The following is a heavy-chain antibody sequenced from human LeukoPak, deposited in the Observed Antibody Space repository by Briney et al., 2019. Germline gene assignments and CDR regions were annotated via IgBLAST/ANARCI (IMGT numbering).Heavy chain of an antibody. Sequence: ASVKVSCKASGGTFSSYAISWVRQAPGQGLEWMGGIIPIFGTANYAQKFQGRVTITTDESTSTAYMELSSLRSEDTAVYYCARLRLEYCSGGSCYRAFDYWGQGTLSPSPQ. V-gene: IGHV1-69*05. CDR1: GGTFSSYA. CDR3: ARLRLEYCSGGSCYRAFDY. CDR2: IIPIFGTA. J-gene: IGHJ4*02. D-gene: IGHD2-15*01.